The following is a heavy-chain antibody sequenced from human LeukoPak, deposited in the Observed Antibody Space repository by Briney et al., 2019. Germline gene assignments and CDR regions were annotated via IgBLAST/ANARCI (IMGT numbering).Heavy chain of an antibody. J-gene: IGHJ4*02. CDR2: IIPIFGTA. Sequence: GASVKVSCKASGGTFSSYAISWVRQAPGQGLEWMGGIIPIFGTANYAQKFQGRVTITADESTSTAYMELSSLRSEDTAVYYCARGYYFDGSGYHTCPAFWGQGTLVTVSS. CDR3: ARGYYFDGSGYHTCPAF. CDR1: GGTFSSYA. V-gene: IGHV1-69*13. D-gene: IGHD3-22*01.